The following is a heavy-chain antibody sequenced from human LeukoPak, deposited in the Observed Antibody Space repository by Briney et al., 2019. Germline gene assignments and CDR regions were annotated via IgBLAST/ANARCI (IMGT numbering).Heavy chain of an antibody. V-gene: IGHV1-69*04. CDR1: GGTFSSYA. CDR3: ARHHYGSGRNYFDY. D-gene: IGHD3-10*01. Sequence: ASVKVSCKASGGTFSSYAISWVRQAPGQGLEWVGRIIPILGIANYAQKFQGRVTITADKSTSTAYMELSSLRSEDTAVYYCARHHYGSGRNYFDYWGQGTLVTVSS. CDR2: IIPILGIA. J-gene: IGHJ4*02.